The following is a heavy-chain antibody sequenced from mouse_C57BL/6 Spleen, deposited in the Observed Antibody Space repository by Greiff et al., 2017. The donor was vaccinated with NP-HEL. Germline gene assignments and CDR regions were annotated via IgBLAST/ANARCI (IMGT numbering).Heavy chain of an antibody. CDR3: ARPFITTVVAGAMDY. V-gene: IGHV1-22*01. CDR1: GYTFTDYN. D-gene: IGHD1-1*01. CDR2: INPNNGGT. Sequence: EVQLQQSGPELVKPGASVKMSCKASGYTFTDYNMHWVKQSHGKSLEWIGYINPNNGGTSYNQKFKGKAKLTVNKSSSTAYMELRSLTSEDSAVYYCARPFITTVVAGAMDYWGQGTSVTVSS. J-gene: IGHJ4*01.